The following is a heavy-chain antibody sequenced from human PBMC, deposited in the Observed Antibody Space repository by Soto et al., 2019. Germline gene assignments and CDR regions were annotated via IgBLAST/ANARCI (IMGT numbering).Heavy chain of an antibody. J-gene: IGHJ4*02. D-gene: IGHD3-22*01. Sequence: GASVKVSCKASGYTFTGYYMHWVRQAPGQGLEWMGWINPNSGGTNYAQKFQGWVTMTRDTSISTAYMALSRLRSDDTAVYYCARGTYYDSSGYPFDYWGQGTLVTVSS. CDR2: INPNSGGT. CDR3: ARGTYYDSSGYPFDY. CDR1: GYTFTGYY. V-gene: IGHV1-2*04.